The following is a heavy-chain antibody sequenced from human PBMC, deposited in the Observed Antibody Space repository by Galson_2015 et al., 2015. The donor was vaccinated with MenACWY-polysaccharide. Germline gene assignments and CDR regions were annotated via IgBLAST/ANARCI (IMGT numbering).Heavy chain of an antibody. CDR1: GFTFSTYR. CDR2: IKSDGSST. V-gene: IGHV3-74*01. CDR3: ARGYSAYD. J-gene: IGHJ4*02. Sequence: SLRLSCAASGFTFSTYRMHWVRHAPGMGLVWVSRIKSDGSSTNYADSVKGRFTISRDNAKNTLYLQMNSLRAEDTALYYCARGYSAYDWGQGTLVTVSA. D-gene: IGHD5-12*01.